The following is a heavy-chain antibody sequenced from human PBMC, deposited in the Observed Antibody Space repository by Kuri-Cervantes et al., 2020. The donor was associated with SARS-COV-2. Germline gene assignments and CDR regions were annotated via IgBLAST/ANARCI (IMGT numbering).Heavy chain of an antibody. J-gene: IGHJ3*02. CDR3: AHRRGWGIYSGYGGAFDI. Sequence: SGPTLVKTTATLTLTCTVSGFALSNARMGVSWIRQPPGKALEWLAHIYSNDEKSYSTSLKSRLTITKDTSKNQGVLTMTNMDPVDTATYYCAHRRGWGIYSGYGGAFDIWGQGTMVTVSS. D-gene: IGHD5-12*01. V-gene: IGHV2-26*01. CDR2: IYSNDEK. CDR1: GFALSNARMG.